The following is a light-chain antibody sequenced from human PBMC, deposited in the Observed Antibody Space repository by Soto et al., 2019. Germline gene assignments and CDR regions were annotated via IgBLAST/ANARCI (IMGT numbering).Light chain of an antibody. CDR3: AAWDDSLNGVV. CDR1: SSNIGSNT. CDR2: SHN. Sequence: QPVLTQPPSASGPPGQWVTISCSGSSSNIGSNTVNWYQQLPGTAPKLLMYSHNQRPSGVPVRFSGSKSGTSASLAISGLQPEDEADYYCAAWDDSLNGVVFGGGTKLTVL. J-gene: IGLJ2*01. V-gene: IGLV1-44*01.